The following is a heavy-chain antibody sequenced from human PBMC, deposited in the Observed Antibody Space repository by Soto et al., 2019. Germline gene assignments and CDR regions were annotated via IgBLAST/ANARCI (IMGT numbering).Heavy chain of an antibody. D-gene: IGHD6-19*01. J-gene: IGHJ4*02. V-gene: IGHV3-30*18. Sequence: QVQLVESGGGVVQPGRSLRLSCAASGFTFSSYGMHWVRQAPGKGLEWVAVISYDGSNKYYADSVKGRFTISRDNSKNTLYLQMNSLRAEDTAVYYCAKGAVAAHFDYWSQGSLVTVSS. CDR1: GFTFSSYG. CDR2: ISYDGSNK. CDR3: AKGAVAAHFDY.